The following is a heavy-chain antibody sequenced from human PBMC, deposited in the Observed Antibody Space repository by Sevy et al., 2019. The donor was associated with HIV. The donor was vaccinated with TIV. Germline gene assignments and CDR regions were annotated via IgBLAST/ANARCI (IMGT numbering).Heavy chain of an antibody. CDR2: ISYDGSNK. D-gene: IGHD6-13*01. Sequence: GGSLRLSCAASGFTFSSYAMHWVRQAPGKGLEWVAVISYDGSNKYYADSVKGRFTISRDNSKNTLYLQMNSLRAEDTAAYYCARDGAAGTEDCYGMDIWGQGTTVTVSS. CDR1: GFTFSSYA. J-gene: IGHJ6*01. CDR3: ARDGAAGTEDCYGMDI. V-gene: IGHV3-30-3*01.